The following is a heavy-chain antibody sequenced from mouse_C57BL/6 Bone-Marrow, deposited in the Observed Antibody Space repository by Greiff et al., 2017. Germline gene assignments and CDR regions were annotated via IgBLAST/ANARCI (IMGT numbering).Heavy chain of an antibody. D-gene: IGHD1-1*01. CDR3: ARPYYGSSYGFAY. V-gene: IGHV1-55*01. CDR1: GYTFTSYW. Sequence: VQLQQPGAELVKPGASVKMSCKASGYTFTSYWITWVKQRPGQGLEWIGDIYPGSGSTNYTEKFKSKATLTVDTSSSTAYMQLSSLTSEDSAVYYCARPYYGSSYGFAYWGQGTLVTVSA. J-gene: IGHJ3*01. CDR2: IYPGSGST.